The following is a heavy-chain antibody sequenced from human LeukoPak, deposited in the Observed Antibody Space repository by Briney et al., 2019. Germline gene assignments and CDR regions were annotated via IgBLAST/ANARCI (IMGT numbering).Heavy chain of an antibody. D-gene: IGHD1-26*01. V-gene: IGHV4-34*01. CDR3: ARDVWSALGV. J-gene: IGHJ4*02. CDR1: GGSFSGYD. CDR2: INHSGST. Sequence: SETLSLTCAVYGGSFSGYDWSWIRQPPGKGLEWIGEINHSGSTNYNPSLKSRVTISVDTSKNQFSLRLSSVTAADTAVYYCARDVWSALGVWGQGTLVTVSS.